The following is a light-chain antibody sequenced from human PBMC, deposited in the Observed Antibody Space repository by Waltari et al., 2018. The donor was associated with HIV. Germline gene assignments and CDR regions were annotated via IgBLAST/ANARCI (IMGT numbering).Light chain of an antibody. CDR2: GAS. Sequence: EKVLTQAPGTLSVSPGERATLSCRASQSVSSSYLAWYQQKPGQAPRLLIYGASSRATVIPDRFSGSGSGTDFTLTISRLEPEDFAVYYCQQYGSSPALTFGGGTKVEIK. CDR1: QSVSSSY. J-gene: IGKJ4*01. V-gene: IGKV3-20*01. CDR3: QQYGSSPALT.